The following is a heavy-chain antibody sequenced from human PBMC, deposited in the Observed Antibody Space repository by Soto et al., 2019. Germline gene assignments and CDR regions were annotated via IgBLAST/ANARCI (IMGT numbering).Heavy chain of an antibody. CDR3: AKYRWGATTVTSIN. V-gene: IGHV3-23*01. Sequence: GGSLRLSCVGSGFTFSSYPMNWVRQAPGKGLEWVSAISGTSDMTYYANSVTGRFAISRDNSKNTLYLQVSSLRVEDTAIYYCAKYRWGATTVTSINWGRGTLVTVSS. J-gene: IGHJ1*01. CDR2: ISGTSDMT. CDR1: GFTFSSYP. D-gene: IGHD4-4*01.